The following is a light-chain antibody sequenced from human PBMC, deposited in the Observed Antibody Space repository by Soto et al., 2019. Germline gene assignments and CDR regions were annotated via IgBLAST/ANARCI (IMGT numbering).Light chain of an antibody. J-gene: IGKJ5*01. CDR3: QQYNNWPTIT. V-gene: IGKV3-15*01. CDR2: GAS. CDR1: QSVSSN. Sequence: IVMTQYPATLSLSPGERATLSCRASQSVSSNLAWYQQKPGQAPRLLIYGASTRATGIPARFSGSGSGTEFTLTISSLQSEDFAVYYCQQYNNWPTITFGQGTRLEIK.